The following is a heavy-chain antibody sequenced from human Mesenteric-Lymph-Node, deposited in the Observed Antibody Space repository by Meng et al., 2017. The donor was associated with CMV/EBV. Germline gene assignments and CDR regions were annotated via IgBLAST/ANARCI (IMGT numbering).Heavy chain of an antibody. Sequence: GESLKISCAPSGFTFSSYWMDWVRQAPGKGLEWVSYISSTSSTTHYADSMKGRFTISRDNAKNSLYLQMNSLRGEDTAVYYCARNPPGKGFIDYWGQGTLVTVSS. CDR1: GFTFSSYW. V-gene: IGHV3-48*04. D-gene: IGHD1-1*01. CDR3: ARNPPGKGFIDY. CDR2: ISSTSSTT. J-gene: IGHJ4*02.